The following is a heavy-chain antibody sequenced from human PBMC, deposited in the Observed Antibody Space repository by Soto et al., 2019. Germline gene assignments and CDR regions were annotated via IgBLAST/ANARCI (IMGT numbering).Heavy chain of an antibody. J-gene: IGHJ3*02. Sequence: QVQLVQSGAEVQKPGSSVKVSCKASGGTFSSYAISWVRQAPGQGLEWMGGIIPIFGTANYAQKFQGRVTITADESTSTAYMELSSLRSEDTAVYYCARGRYSSGWSIPDAFDIWGQGTTVTVSS. CDR2: IIPIFGTA. CDR3: ARGRYSSGWSIPDAFDI. CDR1: GGTFSSYA. D-gene: IGHD6-19*01. V-gene: IGHV1-69*01.